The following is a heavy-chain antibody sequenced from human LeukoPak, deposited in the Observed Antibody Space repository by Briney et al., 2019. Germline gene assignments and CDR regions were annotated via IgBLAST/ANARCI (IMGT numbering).Heavy chain of an antibody. CDR3: ARGLSSGDY. J-gene: IGHJ4*02. Sequence: ASVRVSCKASGYTFTSYDINWVRQATGQGLEWVGWRNPNSGNTGYAQKFQGRVTMTRNTSISTAYMELSSLRSEATAVYYCARGLSSGDYWGQGTLVTVSS. CDR1: GYTFTSYD. CDR2: RNPNSGNT. D-gene: IGHD6-19*01. V-gene: IGHV1-8*01.